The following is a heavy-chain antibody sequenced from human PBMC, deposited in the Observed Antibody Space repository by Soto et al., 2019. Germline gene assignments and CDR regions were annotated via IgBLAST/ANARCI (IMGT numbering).Heavy chain of an antibody. Sequence: EVQLVETGGGLIQPGGSLRLSCAASGFTVSSNYLSWVRQAPGQGLEWVSVIYSGGSTYYADSVKGRFTISRDKSKNTLELRMNSLRAADTAVYYCARAGIAAAGVPFDYWGQGTLVTVSS. V-gene: IGHV3-53*02. J-gene: IGHJ4*02. CDR1: GFTVSSNY. CDR3: ARAGIAAAGVPFDY. D-gene: IGHD6-13*01. CDR2: IYSGGST.